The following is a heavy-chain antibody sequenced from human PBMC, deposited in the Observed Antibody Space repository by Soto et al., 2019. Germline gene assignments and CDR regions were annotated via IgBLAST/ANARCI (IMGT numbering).Heavy chain of an antibody. Sequence: GGSLRLSCAASGFTFSSYAMSWVRQAPGKGLEWVSAISGSGGSTYYADSVKGRFTISSDNSKNTLYLQMNSLRAEDTAVYYCAKDRHPSAYYDSSGYPYWGQGTLVTVSS. CDR2: ISGSGGST. CDR1: GFTFSSYA. CDR3: AKDRHPSAYYDSSGYPY. D-gene: IGHD3-22*01. J-gene: IGHJ4*02. V-gene: IGHV3-23*01.